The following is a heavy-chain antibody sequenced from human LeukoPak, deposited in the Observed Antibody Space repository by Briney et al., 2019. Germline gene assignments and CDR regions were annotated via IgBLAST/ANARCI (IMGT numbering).Heavy chain of an antibody. J-gene: IGHJ4*02. CDR1: GFTFDSYA. CDR3: VKQDWGSQPAGYYFDY. CDR2: ISHNGDTT. Sequence: PGGPLRLSCSASGFTFDSYAMHWVRQAPGRGLEYVSGISHNGDTTFYSDSVRGRFTISRDNSKNTLYLQMSSLRTEDTAVYYCVKQDWGSQPAGYYFDYWGQGTLVTVSS. D-gene: IGHD7-27*01. V-gene: IGHV3-64*03.